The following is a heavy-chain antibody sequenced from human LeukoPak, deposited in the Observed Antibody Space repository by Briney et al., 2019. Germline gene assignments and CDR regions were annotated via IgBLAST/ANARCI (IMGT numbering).Heavy chain of an antibody. J-gene: IGHJ5*02. Sequence: SETLSLTCTVSGGSISSHYWSWIRQPPGKGLEWIRYIYYSGSTNYNPSLKSRVTISVDTSKNQFSLKLSSVTAADTAVYYCARDGGAARPGWFDPWGQGTLVTVSS. CDR2: IYYSGST. D-gene: IGHD6-6*01. V-gene: IGHV4-59*11. CDR1: GGSISSHY. CDR3: ARDGGAARPGWFDP.